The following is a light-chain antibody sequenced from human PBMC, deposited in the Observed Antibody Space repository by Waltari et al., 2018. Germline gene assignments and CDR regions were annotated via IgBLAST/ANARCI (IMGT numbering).Light chain of an antibody. CDR2: EVR. CDR3: SSYGGDNNYL. CDR1: SRDIGDYDF. Sequence: QSALTQPPSASGSPGQSVTISCTGTSRDIGDYDFFSWYQQYPGQAPKPIIYEVRKRPSGVPDRFSGSKSGNTASLTVSGLQAEDEADYYCSSYGGDNNYLFGTGTAVTVL. J-gene: IGLJ1*01. V-gene: IGLV2-8*01.